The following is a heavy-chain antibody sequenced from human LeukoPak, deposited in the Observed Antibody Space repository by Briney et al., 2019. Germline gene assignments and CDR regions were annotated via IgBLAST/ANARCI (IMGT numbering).Heavy chain of an antibody. Sequence: PGGSLRLSCAASGFTFSSYNMNWVRQAPGKGLEWVSYISSSSTTIYYADSVRGRFTISRDNAKSSLYLQMNSLRDVDTAVYYCARDPLSYYWGQGTLVTVSS. CDR3: ARDPLSYY. J-gene: IGHJ4*02. V-gene: IGHV3-48*02. CDR2: ISSSSTTI. D-gene: IGHD3-16*01. CDR1: GFTFSSYN.